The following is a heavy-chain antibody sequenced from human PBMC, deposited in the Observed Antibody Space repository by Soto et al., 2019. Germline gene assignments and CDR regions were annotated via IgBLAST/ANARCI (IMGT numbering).Heavy chain of an antibody. J-gene: IGHJ4*02. CDR1: GGSISSYY. Sequence: PSETLSLTCTVSGGSISSYYWSWIRQPPGKGLEWIGYIYYSGSTNYNPSLKSRVTISVDTSKNQFSLKLSSVTAADTAVYYCAGSIAAAEFFDYWGQGTLVTVS. V-gene: IGHV4-59*01. CDR2: IYYSGST. D-gene: IGHD6-13*01. CDR3: AGSIAAAEFFDY.